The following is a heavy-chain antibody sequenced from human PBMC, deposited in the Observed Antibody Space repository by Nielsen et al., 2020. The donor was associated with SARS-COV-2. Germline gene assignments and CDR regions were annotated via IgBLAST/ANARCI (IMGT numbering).Heavy chain of an antibody. CDR3: ARITPSSGWDY. Sequence: ASVKVSCKTSGYTFTSFAIHWVRQAPGQSLEWMGWINAGNGNTKYSQKFRGRVTITRDTSASTAYMELSSLRSEDTAVYYCARITPSSGWDYWGQGTLVTVSS. D-gene: IGHD6-19*01. J-gene: IGHJ4*02. CDR2: INAGNGNT. CDR1: GYTFTSFA. V-gene: IGHV1-3*01.